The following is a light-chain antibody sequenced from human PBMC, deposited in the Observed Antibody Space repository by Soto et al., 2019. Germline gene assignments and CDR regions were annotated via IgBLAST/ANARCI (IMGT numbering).Light chain of an antibody. CDR2: GAS. CDR3: QQYNNWPWT. V-gene: IGKV3D-15*01. J-gene: IGKJ1*01. CDR1: QGVGRF. Sequence: IVCTESPVTLSLSPGERATLSCRASQGVGRFLAWYQQKPGQAPRLLIYGASGRATGTPDRFSGSGSGTDFTLTISSLQSEDFAVYYCQQYNNWPWTFGQGTKVDIK.